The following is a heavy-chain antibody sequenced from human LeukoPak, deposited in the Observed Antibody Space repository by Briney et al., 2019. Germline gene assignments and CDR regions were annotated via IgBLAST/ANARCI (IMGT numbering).Heavy chain of an antibody. D-gene: IGHD5-18*01. Sequence: GGSLRLSCAASGFTFSSYAMSWVRQAPGQGLEWMGGIIPIFGTANYAQKFQGRVTITADESTSTAYMELSSLRSEDTAVYYCARGDTAMVLHAWGQGTLVTVSS. CDR1: GFTFSSYA. V-gene: IGHV1-69*01. CDR2: IIPIFGTA. J-gene: IGHJ4*02. CDR3: ARGDTAMVLHA.